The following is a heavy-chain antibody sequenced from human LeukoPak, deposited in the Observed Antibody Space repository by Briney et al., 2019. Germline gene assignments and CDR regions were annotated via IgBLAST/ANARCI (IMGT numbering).Heavy chain of an antibody. V-gene: IGHV1-69*01. CDR1: GGPFSSFT. CDR3: ATTDGFGYWHFDL. Sequence: GASVKVSCKASGGPFSSFTISWVRQAPGQGLEWMGGIIPIFGTASYAQNFQGRITITADESTSTVYMELSSLRSEDTAVYYCATTDGFGYWHFDLWGRDTLVTVLS. J-gene: IGHJ2*01. CDR2: IIPIFGTA. D-gene: IGHD5-24*01.